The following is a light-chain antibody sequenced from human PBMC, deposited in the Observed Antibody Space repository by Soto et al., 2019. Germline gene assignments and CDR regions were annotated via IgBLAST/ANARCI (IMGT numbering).Light chain of an antibody. Sequence: EIVMTQSPATLSVSPGERSTLSCRASQSVTSNLAWYQQKRGQAPRLLIYGASTRATGIPARFSGSGSGTEFTLTISSLQSEDLAVYYCQQYNNWPLTFGGGTTGDIK. CDR3: QQYNNWPLT. J-gene: IGKJ4*01. CDR1: QSVTSN. CDR2: GAS. V-gene: IGKV3-15*01.